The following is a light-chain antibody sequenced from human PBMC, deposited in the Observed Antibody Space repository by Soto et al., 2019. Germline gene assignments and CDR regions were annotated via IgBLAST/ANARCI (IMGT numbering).Light chain of an antibody. J-gene: IGKJ1*01. V-gene: IGKV3-20*01. CDR1: QSVSSSY. Sequence: EIVLTQSPGTLSLSPGERATLSCRASQSVSSSYLAWYQQKPGQAPRLLIYCTSSRATAIPDRFSGSGSGTDFTLTISRLEPEDFAVYYCQQYGSSSWTFGQGTKVDNK. CDR2: CTS. CDR3: QQYGSSSWT.